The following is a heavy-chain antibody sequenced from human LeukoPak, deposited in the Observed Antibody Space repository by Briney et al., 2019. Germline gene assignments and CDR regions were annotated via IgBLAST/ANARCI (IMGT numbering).Heavy chain of an antibody. CDR3: GRVEYSSGWSDFDY. V-gene: IGHV3-20*04. D-gene: IGHD6-19*01. Sequence: GGALRLSCAASGFTFDDYGMNWVPQASGKELEFVSGINWNGVSTGYPDAVKGRFTISRDNAKNSLYLQMNSLRAEDTALYYCGRVEYSSGWSDFDYWGQGTLVTGSS. CDR2: INWNGVST. CDR1: GFTFDDYG. J-gene: IGHJ4*02.